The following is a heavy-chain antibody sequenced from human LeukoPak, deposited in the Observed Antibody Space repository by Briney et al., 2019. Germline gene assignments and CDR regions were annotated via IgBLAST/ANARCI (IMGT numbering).Heavy chain of an antibody. J-gene: IGHJ4*02. CDR2: IKQDGSEK. D-gene: IGHD5-12*01. Sequence: PGGSLRLSCAASGFTFSSYWMSWVRQAPGKGLEWVANIKQDGSEKYYVDSVKGRFTISRDNAKNSLYLQMNSLRAEDTDVYYCARPRGARMSNFPLDYWGQGTLVTVFS. CDR3: ARPRGARMSNFPLDY. CDR1: GFTFSSYW. V-gene: IGHV3-7*01.